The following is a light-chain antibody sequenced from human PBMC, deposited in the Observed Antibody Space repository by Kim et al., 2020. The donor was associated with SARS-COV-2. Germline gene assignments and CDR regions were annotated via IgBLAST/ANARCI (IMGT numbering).Light chain of an antibody. CDR2: GAS. J-gene: IGKJ5*01. Sequence: ASVGDRVTITCRASQDIRNDLGWYQQNPGRAPKRLIYGASSLQSVVPSRFSGSGSGTEFTLTISSAQPEDFATYFCLQHNTYPITFGQGTRLEIK. V-gene: IGKV1-17*01. CDR1: QDIRND. CDR3: LQHNTYPIT.